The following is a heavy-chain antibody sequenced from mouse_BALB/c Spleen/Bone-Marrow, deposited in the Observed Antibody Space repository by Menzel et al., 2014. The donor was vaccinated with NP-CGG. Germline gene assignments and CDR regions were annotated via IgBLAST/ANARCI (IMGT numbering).Heavy chain of an antibody. Sequence: ESGPGLVKPSQSLSLTCSVTGYSITSGYYWHWIRQFPGNKLEWMGYISYDGSNNYNPSLKNRTSITRDTSKNQFFLKLNSVTTEDTATYYCARGDSSGYDYAMDYWGQGTSVTVSS. J-gene: IGHJ4*01. V-gene: IGHV3-6*02. CDR2: ISYDGSN. CDR3: ARGDSSGYDYAMDY. D-gene: IGHD3-2*01. CDR1: GYSITSGYY.